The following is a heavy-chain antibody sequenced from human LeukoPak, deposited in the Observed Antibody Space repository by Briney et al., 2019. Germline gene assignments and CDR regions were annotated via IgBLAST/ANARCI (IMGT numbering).Heavy chain of an antibody. D-gene: IGHD3-22*01. CDR3: ARDRYYYDSSGYYRTGYYYYGMDV. Sequence: GGSLRLSCAASGITVSTNYMSWVRQAPGKGLEWVSIAFSDGRTFYADSVKGRFTISRDSSKNTVFLQMNSLRAEDTAVYYCARDRYYYDSSGYYRTGYYYYGMDVWGQGTTVTVSS. CDR1: GITVSTNY. CDR2: AFSDGRT. V-gene: IGHV3-53*01. J-gene: IGHJ6*02.